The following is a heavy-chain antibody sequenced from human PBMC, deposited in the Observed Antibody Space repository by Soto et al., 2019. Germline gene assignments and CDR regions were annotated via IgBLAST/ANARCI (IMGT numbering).Heavy chain of an antibody. CDR1: GCSICSSSYY. V-gene: IGHV4-39*01. CDR3: ARRITIFGVPYYFDY. D-gene: IGHD3-3*01. Sequence: LQLQESGPGLVKPSETLSLTCTVSGCSICSSSYYWGWIRHPPGKGLGWIGSIYYSGSTYYNPSLKSRVTRSVDTSKNQFSLKLSSVTAADTAVYYCARRITIFGVPYYFDYWGQGTLVTVSS. CDR2: IYYSGST. J-gene: IGHJ4*02.